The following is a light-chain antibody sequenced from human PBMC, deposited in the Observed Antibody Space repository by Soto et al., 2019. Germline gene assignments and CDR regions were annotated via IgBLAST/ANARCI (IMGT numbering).Light chain of an antibody. CDR3: QRYGSSLYT. V-gene: IGKV3-20*01. CDR2: GTS. Sequence: EIVLTQSPGTLSLSPGERATLSCRASQSVSSSYLAWYQQKPGQAPRLLIYGTSSRATGIPDKFSGSGSGTDFTLTINRVEPEDSAVYYCQRYGSSLYTFGQGTKLEIK. CDR1: QSVSSSY. J-gene: IGKJ2*01.